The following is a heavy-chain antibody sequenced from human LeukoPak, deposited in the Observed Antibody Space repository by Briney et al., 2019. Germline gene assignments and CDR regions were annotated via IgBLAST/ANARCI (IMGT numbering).Heavy chain of an antibody. Sequence: PGRSLRLSCAASGFTFSSYGMHWVRQAPGKGLEWVAVISYDGSNKYYADSVKGRFTISRDNSKNTLYLQMNSLRAEDTAVYYCARGENGQQLVTEPYYFDYWGQGTLVTVSS. CDR1: GFTFSSYG. V-gene: IGHV3-30*03. D-gene: IGHD6-13*01. CDR3: ARGENGQQLVTEPYYFDY. J-gene: IGHJ4*02. CDR2: ISYDGSNK.